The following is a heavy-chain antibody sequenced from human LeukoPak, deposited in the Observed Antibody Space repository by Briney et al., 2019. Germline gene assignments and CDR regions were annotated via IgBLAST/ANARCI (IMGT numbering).Heavy chain of an antibody. Sequence: SETLSLTCTVSGGSISSYYWSWIRQPPGRGLEWIGYIYYSGSTNYNPSLKSRVTISVDTSKNQFSLKLSSVTAADTAVYYCARVPMTTVTTLIHGAFDIWGQGTMVTVSS. CDR1: GGSISSYY. V-gene: IGHV4-59*08. CDR2: IYYSGST. J-gene: IGHJ3*02. CDR3: ARVPMTTVTTLIHGAFDI. D-gene: IGHD4-17*01.